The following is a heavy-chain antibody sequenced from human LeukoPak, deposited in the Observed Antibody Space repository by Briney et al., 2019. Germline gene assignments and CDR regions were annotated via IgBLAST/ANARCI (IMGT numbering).Heavy chain of an antibody. CDR1: GFTFSSYA. CDR3: ARAVGPFDF. J-gene: IGHJ3*01. V-gene: IGHV3-64*01. CDR2: IRSDGGST. Sequence: GGSLRLSCAASGFTFSSYAMHWVRQAPGKGLEYVSGIRSDGGSTYYANSVKGRFTISRDNSKNTLYLQMGSLSAEDMAVYYCARAVGPFDFWGPGTIVIVSS.